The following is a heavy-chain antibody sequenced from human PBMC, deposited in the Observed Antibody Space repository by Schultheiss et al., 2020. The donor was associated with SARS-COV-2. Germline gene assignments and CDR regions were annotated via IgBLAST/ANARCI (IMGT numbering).Heavy chain of an antibody. CDR2: IRSKANSYAT. J-gene: IGHJ5*02. D-gene: IGHD2-2*02. Sequence: GGSLRLSCAASGFTFSGSAMHWVRQASGKGLEWVGRIRSKANSYATAYAASVKGRFTISRDDSTNTAYLQMNSLRAEDTAVYYCARERYSPVVPAAIVRFDPWGQGTLVTVSS. CDR1: GFTFSGSA. CDR3: ARERYSPVVPAAIVRFDP. V-gene: IGHV3-73*01.